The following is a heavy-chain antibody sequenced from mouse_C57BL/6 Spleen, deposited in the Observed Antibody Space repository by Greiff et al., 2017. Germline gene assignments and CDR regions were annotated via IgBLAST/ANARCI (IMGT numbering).Heavy chain of an antibody. Sequence: VQLQQPGTELVKPGASVKLSCKASGYTFTSYWMHWVKQRPGPGLEWIGNINPSNGGTNYNEKFKSKATLTVDKSSSTAYMQLSSLTSEDSAVYYCARLGYGNYDAMDYWGQGTSVTVSS. CDR1: GYTFTSYW. J-gene: IGHJ4*01. D-gene: IGHD2-1*01. CDR2: INPSNGGT. V-gene: IGHV1-53*01. CDR3: ARLGYGNYDAMDY.